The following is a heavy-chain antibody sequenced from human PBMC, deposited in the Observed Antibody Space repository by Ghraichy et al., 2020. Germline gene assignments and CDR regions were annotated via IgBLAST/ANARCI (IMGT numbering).Heavy chain of an antibody. Sequence: ASVKVSCKTSGYTFEDYYLHWVRQAPGQGLQWMGRLNPKSGAANYAQMFQGRITMTGDTSISTGYLDLDSLTPDDTAIYYCARALGTAGGAAGHWFDPWGQGTLVSVSS. CDR1: GYTFEDYY. CDR3: ARALGTAGGAAGHWFDP. V-gene: IGHV1-2*06. J-gene: IGHJ5*02. CDR2: LNPKSGAA. D-gene: IGHD6-13*01.